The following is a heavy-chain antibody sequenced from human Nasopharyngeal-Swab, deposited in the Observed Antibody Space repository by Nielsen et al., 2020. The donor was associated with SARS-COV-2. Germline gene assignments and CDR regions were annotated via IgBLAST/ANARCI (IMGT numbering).Heavy chain of an antibody. CDR3: ARDLNSYGDYGGGGDH. Sequence: ASVKVSCKASAYTFTSYGVSWVRQAPGQRLEWMGWISSYNGDTNYAQKFQGRVTMTTDTSTNTAYMELRSLRSDDTAVYFCARDLNSYGDYGGGGDHWGQGTLVTVSS. D-gene: IGHD4-17*01. CDR2: ISSYNGDT. J-gene: IGHJ4*02. CDR1: AYTFTSYG. V-gene: IGHV1-18*04.